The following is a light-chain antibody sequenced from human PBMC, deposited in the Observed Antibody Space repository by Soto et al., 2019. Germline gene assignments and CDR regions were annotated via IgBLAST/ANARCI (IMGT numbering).Light chain of an antibody. CDR2: GNS. J-gene: IGLJ1*01. V-gene: IGLV1-40*01. Sequence: QSVLTQPPSVSGAPGQRVTISCTGSSSNIGAGYDVHWYQQLPGTAPKLLIYGNSNRPSWVPDRFSGSKSGTSASLAITGLQAEDEADYYCQSYDSSLSGSNVFGTGTKLTVL. CDR1: SSNIGAGYD. CDR3: QSYDSSLSGSNV.